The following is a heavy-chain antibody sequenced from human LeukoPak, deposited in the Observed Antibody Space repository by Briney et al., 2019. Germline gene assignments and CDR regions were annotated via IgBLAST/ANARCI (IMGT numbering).Heavy chain of an antibody. CDR1: GGWLSSGDYY. V-gene: IGHV4-30-4*08. D-gene: IGHD1-26*01. CDR2: IYYSGST. CDR3: ARAQWWELFTFDI. J-gene: IGHJ3*02. Sequence: SFTLSLTCTVSGGWLSSGDYYRIWIRQPLVKSLDGVGYIYYSGSTYYNPSLKSRVTISVDTSKNQFSLMLSSVTAADTAVYYCARAQWWELFTFDIWGQGTMVTVSS.